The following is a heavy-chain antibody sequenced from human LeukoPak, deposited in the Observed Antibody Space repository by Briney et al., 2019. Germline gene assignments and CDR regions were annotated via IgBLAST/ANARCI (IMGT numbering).Heavy chain of an antibody. V-gene: IGHV3-30*18. D-gene: IGHD5-24*01. J-gene: IGHJ4*02. CDR3: ANHGYNASGDY. CDR2: MSNDGSNK. CDR1: GFTFSSYG. Sequence: GGSLRLSCAASGFTFSSYGMHWVRRAPGKGLEWVAVMSNDGSNKYYADSVKGRFTISRDNSKNTLYLQMNSLRAEDTAVYYCANHGYNASGDYWGQGTLVTASS.